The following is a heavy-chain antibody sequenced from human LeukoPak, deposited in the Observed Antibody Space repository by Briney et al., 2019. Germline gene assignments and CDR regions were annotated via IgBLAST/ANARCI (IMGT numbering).Heavy chain of an antibody. D-gene: IGHD3-22*01. CDR1: GATMYDNY. J-gene: IGHJ4*02. CDR3: ARLRGYDSSGYYSTYFDY. CDR2: IYTSGTT. V-gene: IGHV4-4*09. Sequence: PSETLSLACSVSGATMYDNYWSWIRQPPGKGLEWIGYIYTSGTTNYNPSLTSRATISVDTSKNQFSLKLSSVTAADTAVYYCARLRGYDSSGYYSTYFDYWGQGTLVTVSS.